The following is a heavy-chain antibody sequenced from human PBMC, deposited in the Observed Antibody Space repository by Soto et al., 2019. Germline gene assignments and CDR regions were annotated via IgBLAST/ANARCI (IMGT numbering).Heavy chain of an antibody. J-gene: IGHJ4*02. Sequence: GESLKISCNGSGYSFANHWVAWVRQMPEKGLEWIGTIYPGDSDTKYSSAFRGHVTISADTSVSTAYLQWRSLEATDSAIYYCARYSGSYWHYLDFWGQGTLVTVSS. CDR2: IYPGDSDT. CDR1: GYSFANHW. D-gene: IGHD1-26*01. CDR3: ARYSGSYWHYLDF. V-gene: IGHV5-51*01.